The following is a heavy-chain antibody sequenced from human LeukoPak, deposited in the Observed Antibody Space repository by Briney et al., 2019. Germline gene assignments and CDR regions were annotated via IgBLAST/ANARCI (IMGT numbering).Heavy chain of an antibody. J-gene: IGHJ5*02. Sequence: PSETLSFTCAVYGGSFSGYYWSWIRQPPGKGLEWIGEINHSGSTNYNPSLKSRVTISVDTSKNQFSLKLSSVTAADTAVYYCARGRRYCSSTSCYFWFDPWGQGTLVTVSS. CDR1: GGSFSGYY. CDR3: ARGRRYCSSTSCYFWFDP. V-gene: IGHV4-34*01. CDR2: INHSGST. D-gene: IGHD2-2*01.